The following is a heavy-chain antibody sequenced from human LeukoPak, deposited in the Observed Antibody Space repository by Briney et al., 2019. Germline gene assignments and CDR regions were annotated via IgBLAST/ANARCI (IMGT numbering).Heavy chain of an antibody. V-gene: IGHV1-24*01. D-gene: IGHD1-26*01. CDR2: FDPEDGET. Sequence: ASVKVSCKASGYTFTSYYMHWVRQAPGKGLEWMGGFDPEDGETIYAQKFQGRVTMTEDTSTDTAYMELSSLRSEDTAVYYCATWGSGGSYAYWGQGTLVTVSS. CDR1: GYTFTSYY. J-gene: IGHJ4*02. CDR3: ATWGSGGSYAY.